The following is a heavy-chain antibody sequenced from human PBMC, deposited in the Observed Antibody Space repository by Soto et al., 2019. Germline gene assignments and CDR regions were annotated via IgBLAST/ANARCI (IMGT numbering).Heavy chain of an antibody. CDR2: ISAYNGNT. Sequence: QVHLVQSGAEVKKPGASVKVSCRASGYTFTSYVISWVRQAPGQAPEWMGWISAYNGNTNFAQRLQGRVTMTTDTSTSTAYMELRSLRSDDTAVYYCARVVATVAGPYGMDVWGQGTTVTVSS. V-gene: IGHV1-18*01. CDR1: GYTFTSYV. J-gene: IGHJ6*02. CDR3: ARVVATVAGPYGMDV. D-gene: IGHD6-19*01.